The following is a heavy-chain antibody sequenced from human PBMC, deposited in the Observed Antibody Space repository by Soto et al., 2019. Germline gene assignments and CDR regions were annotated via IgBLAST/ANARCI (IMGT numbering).Heavy chain of an antibody. D-gene: IGHD3-9*01. Sequence: SEILSLTSTVPVGSFSSGRYYYRWVLQPPGKGVEWIGYIYYSGSTNYNPSLKSRVTISVDTSKNQFSLKLSSVTAADTAVYYCASSPHHLRYFDWSHKFDYWGQGTLVTVS. CDR3: ASSPHHLRYFDWSHKFDY. CDR1: VGSFSSGRYY. J-gene: IGHJ4*02. V-gene: IGHV4-61*01. CDR2: IYYSGST.